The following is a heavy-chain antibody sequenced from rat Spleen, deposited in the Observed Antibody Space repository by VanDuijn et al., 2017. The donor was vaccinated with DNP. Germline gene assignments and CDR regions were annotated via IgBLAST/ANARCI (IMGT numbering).Heavy chain of an antibody. D-gene: IGHD1-7*01. CDR2: ISLSGNNT. Sequence: EVQLVESGGGLVQPGRSLKLSCAASGFTFSDYYMAWVRQAPTKGLEWVASISLSGNNTYYRDSVKGRFTISRDNAKSTLYLQMDSLRSEDTATYFCATHDWQGWGQGVMVTVSS. J-gene: IGHJ2*01. CDR3: ATHDWQG. V-gene: IGHV5-25*01. CDR1: GFTFSDYY.